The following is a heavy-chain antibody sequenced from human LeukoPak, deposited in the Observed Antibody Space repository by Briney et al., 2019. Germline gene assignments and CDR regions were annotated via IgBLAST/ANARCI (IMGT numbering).Heavy chain of an antibody. J-gene: IGHJ6*02. V-gene: IGHV4-61*01. Sequence: SQTLSLTCTVSGGSFSSGSYYWSWIRQPPGKGLEWIGYIYYSGSTNYNPSLKSRVTISVDTSKNQFSLKLSSVTAADTAVYYCARVRCSGGSCYSWYYGMDVWGQGTTVTVSS. CDR2: IYYSGST. CDR3: ARVRCSGGSCYSWYYGMDV. CDR1: GGSFSSGSYY. D-gene: IGHD2-15*01.